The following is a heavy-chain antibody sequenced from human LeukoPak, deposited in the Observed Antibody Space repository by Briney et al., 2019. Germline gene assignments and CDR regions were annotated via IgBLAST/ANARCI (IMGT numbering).Heavy chain of an antibody. Sequence: SETLSLTCTVSGCSISSYYWSWIRQPPGKGLEWIGYIYYSGSINYNPSLKSRVTISVDTAKNQFSLNLSSVTAADTAVYYCAREGWYFDLWGRGTLVTVSS. CDR2: IYYSGSI. CDR1: GCSISSYY. J-gene: IGHJ2*01. CDR3: AREGWYFDL. V-gene: IGHV4-59*01.